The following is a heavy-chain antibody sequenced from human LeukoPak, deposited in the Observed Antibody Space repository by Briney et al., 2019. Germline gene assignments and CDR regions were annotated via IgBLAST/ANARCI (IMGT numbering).Heavy chain of an antibody. CDR3: AKPYSSSYYFGY. D-gene: IGHD6-13*01. CDR2: IRYDGSNK. J-gene: IGHJ4*02. CDR1: GFTFSSYG. V-gene: IGHV3-30*02. Sequence: GGSLRLSCAASGFTFSSYGMHWVRQAPGKGLEWAAFIRYDGSNKYYADSVKGRFTISRDNSKNTLYLQMNSLRAEDTAVYYCAKPYSSSYYFGYWGQGTLVTVSS.